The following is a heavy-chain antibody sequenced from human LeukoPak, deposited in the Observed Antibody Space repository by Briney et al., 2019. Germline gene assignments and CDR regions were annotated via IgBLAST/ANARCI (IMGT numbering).Heavy chain of an antibody. CDR3: ARDYRAGYYYYGMDV. J-gene: IGHJ6*02. V-gene: IGHV3-33*01. CDR2: IWYDGSNK. Sequence: GRSLRLSCAASGFTFSSYGMHWVRQAPGKGLEGVAVIWYDGSNKYYADSVKGRFTISRDNSKNTLYLQMNSLRAEDTAVYYCARDYRAGYYYYGMDVWGQGTTVTVSS. CDR1: GFTFSSYG.